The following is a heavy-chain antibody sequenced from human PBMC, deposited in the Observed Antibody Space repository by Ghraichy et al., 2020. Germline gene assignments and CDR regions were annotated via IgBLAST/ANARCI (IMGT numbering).Heavy chain of an antibody. V-gene: IGHV4-39*01. Sequence: ETLSLTCTVSGGSISSSSYYWGWIRQPPGKGLEWIGSIYYSGSTYYNPSLKSRVTISVDTSKNQFSLKLSSVTAADTAVYYCARHEGVIITQEFDYWGQGTLVTVSS. D-gene: IGHD3-10*01. CDR1: GGSISSSSYY. CDR2: IYYSGST. CDR3: ARHEGVIITQEFDY. J-gene: IGHJ4*02.